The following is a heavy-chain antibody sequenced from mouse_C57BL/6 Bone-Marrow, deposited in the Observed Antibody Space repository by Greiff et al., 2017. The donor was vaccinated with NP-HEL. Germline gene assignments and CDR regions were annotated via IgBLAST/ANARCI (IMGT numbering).Heavy chain of an antibody. D-gene: IGHD1-1*01. CDR2: IRSKSNNYAT. CDR3: VRPHYGSPSFAY. Sequence: EVQGVESGGGLVQPKGSLKLSCAASGFSFNTYAMNWVRQAPGKGLEWVARIRSKSNNYATYYADSVKDRFTISRDDSESMLYLQMNNLKTEDTAMYYCVRPHYGSPSFAYWGQGTLVTVSA. CDR1: GFSFNTYA. J-gene: IGHJ3*01. V-gene: IGHV10-1*01.